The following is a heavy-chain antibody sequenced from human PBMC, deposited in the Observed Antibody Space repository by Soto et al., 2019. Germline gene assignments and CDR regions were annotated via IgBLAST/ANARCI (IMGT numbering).Heavy chain of an antibody. V-gene: IGHV3-23*01. CDR3: ARGPEWSRDSSAYPDY. CDR1: GFTFSSYA. D-gene: IGHD3-22*01. Sequence: EVQLLESGGGLVQPGGSLRLSCAASGFTFSSYAMSWVRQAPGKGLEWVSAISGSGGSTYYADSVKGRFTISRDNSKNSLYLQMNSLRAEDMAVYYCARGPEWSRDSSAYPDYWGQGTLVTVSS. CDR2: ISGSGGST. J-gene: IGHJ4*02.